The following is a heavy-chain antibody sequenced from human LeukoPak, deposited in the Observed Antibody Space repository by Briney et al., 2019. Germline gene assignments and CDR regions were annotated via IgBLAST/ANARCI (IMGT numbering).Heavy chain of an antibody. Sequence: QPGGSLRLSCSASGFTFSSYWMYWVRQVPGKGLVWVSRIKSDGSSTSYADSVKGRFTISRDNVKNMLYLHMNSLRVEDTAVYYCAREVYYGSGNWFDRWGQGTLVTVSS. CDR2: IKSDGSST. V-gene: IGHV3-74*01. D-gene: IGHD3-10*01. CDR1: GFTFSSYW. CDR3: AREVYYGSGNWFDR. J-gene: IGHJ5*02.